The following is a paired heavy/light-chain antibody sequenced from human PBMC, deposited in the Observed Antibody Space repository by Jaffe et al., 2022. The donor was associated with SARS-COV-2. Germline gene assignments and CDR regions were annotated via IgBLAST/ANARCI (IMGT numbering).Light chain of an antibody. CDR2: KAS. V-gene: IGKV1-5*03. J-gene: IGKJ4*01. CDR1: QSISSW. Sequence: DIQMTQSPSTLPASVGDRVTITCRASQSISSWLAWYQQKPGKAPKLLIYKASSLESGVPSRFSGSGSGTEFTLTISSLQPDDFATYYCQQYNSYPLTFGGGTKVEIK. CDR3: QQYNSYPLT.
Heavy chain of an antibody. J-gene: IGHJ2*01. CDR1: GDSISNHY. CDR3: ARVLSGYCGSTTCPRRYFDL. CDR2: IYYSGST. D-gene: IGHD2-2*01. Sequence: QVQLQESGPGLVKPSETLSLSCTVSGDSISNHYWSWIRQPPGKGLEWIGYIYYSGSTDYNPSLKSRVTISVDTSQNQFSLKLTSVTAADTAVYYCARVLSGYCGSTTCPRRYFDLWGRGTLVTVSS. V-gene: IGHV4-59*11.